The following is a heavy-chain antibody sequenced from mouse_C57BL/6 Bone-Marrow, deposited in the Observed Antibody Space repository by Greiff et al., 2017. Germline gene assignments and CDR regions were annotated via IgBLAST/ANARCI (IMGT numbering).Heavy chain of an antibody. V-gene: IGHV5-2*01. Sequence: EVHLVESGGGLVQPGESLKLSCESNEYEFPSHDMSWVRKTPEKRLELVAAINSDGGSTYYPDTMERRFIISRDNTKKTLYLQMSSLRSEDTALYYCARHGPNYYGNHWYFDVWGTGTTGTVSS. CDR2: INSDGGST. CDR1: EYEFPSHD. D-gene: IGHD1-1*01. CDR3: ARHGPNYYGNHWYFDV. J-gene: IGHJ1*03.